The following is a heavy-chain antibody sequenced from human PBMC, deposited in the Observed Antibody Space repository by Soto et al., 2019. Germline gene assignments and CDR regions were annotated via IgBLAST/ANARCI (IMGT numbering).Heavy chain of an antibody. V-gene: IGHV4-38-2*01. D-gene: IGHD4-4*01. J-gene: IGHJ4*02. Sequence: PSETLSLTCAVSGYSLSSGYYWGWIRQPPGKGLEWIGSIYRSGNTYYNPSLKRGVTISIDPSKNLFSLKMRSVTATDTAVYYCASEADYSSRYFDYWGQGILVTVSS. CDR1: GYSLSSGYY. CDR3: ASEADYSSRYFDY. CDR2: IYRSGNT.